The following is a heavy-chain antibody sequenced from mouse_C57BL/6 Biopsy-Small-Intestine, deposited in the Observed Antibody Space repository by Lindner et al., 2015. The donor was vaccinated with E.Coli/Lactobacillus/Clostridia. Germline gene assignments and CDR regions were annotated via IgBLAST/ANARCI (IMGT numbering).Heavy chain of an antibody. CDR2: IRSKSSNYAT. V-gene: IGHV10-3*01. Sequence: VQLQESGGGLVQPKGSLKLSCAAFGFTFNTYAMHWVRQAPGKGLEWVARIRSKSSNYATYYADSVKDRFTISRDDSQSMLYLQMNNLKTEDTAMYYCVRDGITTVVATDAMDYWGQGTSVTVSS. CDR1: GFTFNTYA. J-gene: IGHJ4*01. D-gene: IGHD1-1*01. CDR3: VRDGITTVVATDAMDY.